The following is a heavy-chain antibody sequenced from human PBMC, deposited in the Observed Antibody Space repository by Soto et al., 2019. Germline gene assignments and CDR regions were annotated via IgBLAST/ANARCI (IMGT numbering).Heavy chain of an antibody. CDR2: ISSDGRDE. V-gene: IGHV3-30*03. CDR3: ARQEAGSCFDF. CDR1: GFPFRDHG. D-gene: IGHD1-26*01. Sequence: PGGALRLTCSVSGFPFRDHGMHWVRQAPGEGLQWVAVISSDGRDEQYADSVKGRLTVSRDNSKSTFYLQMNSLSPEDTAVYSCARQEAGSCFDFWGHGTLVKVSS. J-gene: IGHJ4*01.